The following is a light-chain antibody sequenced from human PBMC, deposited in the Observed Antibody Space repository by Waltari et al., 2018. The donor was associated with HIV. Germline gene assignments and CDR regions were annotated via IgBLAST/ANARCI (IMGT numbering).Light chain of an antibody. CDR2: ANV. Sequence: QYVLPQPPSVSAAPGQRVSIFCPAGHFNLGNNYVSWYQPLPGRAPRLLIYANVKRPSGILDRFSDSKAGMSTTLGIAGFQIVDEADYYCGTWDSSLSLYVFGTGTPVAVL. CDR1: HFNLGNNY. CDR3: GTWDSSLSLYV. V-gene: IGLV1-51*01. J-gene: IGLJ1*01.